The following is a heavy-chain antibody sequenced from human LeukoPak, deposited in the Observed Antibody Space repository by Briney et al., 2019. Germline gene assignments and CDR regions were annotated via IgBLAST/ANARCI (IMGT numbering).Heavy chain of an antibody. Sequence: ASVKVSCKASGYTFTSYGISWVRQAPGQGLEWMGWISAYNGNTNYAQKLQGRVTMTTDTSTSTAYMELRGLRSDDTAVYYCARVGTVSVLRYFDWLLSPGNWFDPWGQGTLVTVSS. V-gene: IGHV1-18*01. CDR3: ARVGTVSVLRYFDWLLSPGNWFDP. D-gene: IGHD3-9*01. CDR2: ISAYNGNT. CDR1: GYTFTSYG. J-gene: IGHJ5*02.